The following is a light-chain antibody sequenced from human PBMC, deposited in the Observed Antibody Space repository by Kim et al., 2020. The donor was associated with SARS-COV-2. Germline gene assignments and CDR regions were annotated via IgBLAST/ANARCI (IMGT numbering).Light chain of an antibody. CDR1: QGISNY. J-gene: IGKJ4*01. V-gene: IGKV1-17*03. CDR2: AAS. CDR3: LQHNSYPLT. Sequence: DIQMTQSPSVMSASVGDRVTTTCRASQGISNYLDWFQQKPGKVPKRLIYAASSLQSGVPSRFSGSGFGTEFTLTISNLQPEDFATYYCLQHNSYPLTFGGGTKVDIK.